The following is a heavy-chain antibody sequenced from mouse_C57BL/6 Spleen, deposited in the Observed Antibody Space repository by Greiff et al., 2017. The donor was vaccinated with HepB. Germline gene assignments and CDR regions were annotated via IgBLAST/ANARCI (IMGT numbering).Heavy chain of an antibody. J-gene: IGHJ1*03. CDR2: INPNNGGT. V-gene: IGHV1-22*01. CDR3: ARGPYYCWYFDV. CDR1: GYTFTDYN. D-gene: IGHD1-1*01. Sequence: EVQLQQSGPELVKPGASVKMSCKASGYTFTDYNMHWVKQSHGKSLEWIGYINPNNGGTSYNQKFKGKATLTVNKSSSTAYMELRSLTSEDSAVYYCARGPYYCWYFDVWGTGTTVTVSS.